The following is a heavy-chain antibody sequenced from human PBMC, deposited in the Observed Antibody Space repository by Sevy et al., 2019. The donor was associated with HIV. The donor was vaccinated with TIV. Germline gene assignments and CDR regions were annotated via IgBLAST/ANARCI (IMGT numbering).Heavy chain of an antibody. D-gene: IGHD4-4*01. CDR3: ARVVYANSSGYY. V-gene: IGHV1-8*01. Sequence: ASVKVSCKASGYTFTSYDIKWVRQATGQGLEWMGWMNPKRGSTGYAQKFQGRVTMTRNTSINTAYMELSSLSSEDTAAYYCARVVYANSSGYYWGQGTLVTVSS. J-gene: IGHJ4*02. CDR1: GYTFTSYD. CDR2: MNPKRGST.